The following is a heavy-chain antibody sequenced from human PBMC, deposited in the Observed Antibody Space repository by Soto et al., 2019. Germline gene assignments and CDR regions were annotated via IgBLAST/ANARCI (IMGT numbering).Heavy chain of an antibody. CDR1: GFTFSNAW. CDR2: IKSKTDGGTT. V-gene: IGHV3-15*01. J-gene: IGHJ3*01. D-gene: IGHD3-10*01. Sequence: EVQLVESGGGLVKPGGSLRLSCAASGFTFSNAWMSWVRQAPGKGLEWVGRIKSKTDGGTTDYAAPVKGRFTISRDDSKNTLYLQMNSLKTEDTAVYYCTTALITMVRGNSPWGLWGQGTMVTVSS. CDR3: TTALITMVRGNSPWGL.